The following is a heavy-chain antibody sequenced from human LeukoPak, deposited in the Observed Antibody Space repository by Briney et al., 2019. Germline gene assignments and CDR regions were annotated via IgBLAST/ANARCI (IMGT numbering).Heavy chain of an antibody. D-gene: IGHD5-24*01. CDR2: ISYDGSNK. CDR3: ARWLDGYTPLDY. CDR1: GFTFSSYA. V-gene: IGHV3-30-3*01. Sequence: PGRSLRLSCAASGFTFSSYAMYWVRQAPGKGLEWVAVISYDGSNKYYADSVKGRFTISRDNGRNSVYLQMTGLRIEDTATYFCARWLDGYTPLDYWGQGVLVTV. J-gene: IGHJ4*02.